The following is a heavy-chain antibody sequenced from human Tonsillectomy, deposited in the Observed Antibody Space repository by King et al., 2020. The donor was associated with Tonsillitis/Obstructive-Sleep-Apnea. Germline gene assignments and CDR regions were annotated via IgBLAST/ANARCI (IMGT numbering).Heavy chain of an antibody. D-gene: IGHD2-2*01. V-gene: IGHV3-33*01. CDR2: IWYDGSNK. Sequence: VQLVESGGGVVQPGRSLRLSCAASGFTFSIYGMHWVRQAPGKGLEWVAVIWYDGSNKYYADSVKGRFTISRDNSKNTLYLQMNSLRAEDTAVDYCSSEAQKLWISCVGPFDLGGRGTLVTVSS. J-gene: IGHJ2*01. CDR3: SSEAQKLWISCVGPFDL. CDR1: GFTFSIYG.